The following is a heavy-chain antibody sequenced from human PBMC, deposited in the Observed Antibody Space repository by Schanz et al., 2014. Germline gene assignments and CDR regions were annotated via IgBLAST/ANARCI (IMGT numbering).Heavy chain of an antibody. V-gene: IGHV1-2*02. CDR1: GATFNSYA. CDR2: INPNSGDR. Sequence: QVRLVQSGAEVKKPGSSVKVSCKSSGATFNSYAFGWVRQAPGQGLEWMGWINPNSGDRNYAQRFQGRVTMTRDTSSTTAYMELNSLRSDDTAVYYCVRELSGGTFDYWGQGALVTVSS. D-gene: IGHD1-1*01. J-gene: IGHJ4*02. CDR3: VRELSGGTFDY.